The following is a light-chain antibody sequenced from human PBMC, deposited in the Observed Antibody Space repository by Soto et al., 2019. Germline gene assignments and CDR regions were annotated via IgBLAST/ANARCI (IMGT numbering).Light chain of an antibody. Sequence: DIQLTQSPSTLSASVGDRVTITCRASQSISYWLAWYQQKAGKAPKLLIYTASNLNSGVPSRFIGSGSATEFTLTISSLQPDDFATYHCQQYDGYSGLTFGGGTKVEIK. J-gene: IGKJ4*01. CDR2: TAS. CDR1: QSISYW. V-gene: IGKV1-5*03. CDR3: QQYDGYSGLT.